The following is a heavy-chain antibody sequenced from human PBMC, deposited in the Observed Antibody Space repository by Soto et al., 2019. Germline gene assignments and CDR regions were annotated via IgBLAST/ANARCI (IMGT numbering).Heavy chain of an antibody. CDR2: LSSSSSYI. D-gene: IGHD1-1*01. V-gene: IGHV3-21*01. CDR3: ARIELEHATKFFDH. Sequence: EVQLVESGGGLVKPGGSLRLSCAASGFTFSSYNMNWVRRAPGKGLEWVSSLSSSSSYIYYADSVKGRFTISRDNAKNSLYLQMNSLRAEDTAVYYCARIELEHATKFFDHWGQGTLVTVSS. J-gene: IGHJ4*02. CDR1: GFTFSSYN.